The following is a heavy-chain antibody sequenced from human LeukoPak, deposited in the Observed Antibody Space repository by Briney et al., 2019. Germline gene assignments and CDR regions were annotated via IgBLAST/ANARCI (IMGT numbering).Heavy chain of an antibody. Sequence: ASVKVSCKASGYTFTSYDINWVRQATGQGLEWMGWMNPNSGNTGYAQKFQGRVTMTRNTSISTAYMELSNLRSEDTAVYYCARGPHSGYDPDYYYYYMDVWGKGTTVTVSS. V-gene: IGHV1-8*01. CDR2: MNPNSGNT. CDR1: GYTFTSYD. D-gene: IGHD5-12*01. CDR3: ARGPHSGYDPDYYYYYMDV. J-gene: IGHJ6*03.